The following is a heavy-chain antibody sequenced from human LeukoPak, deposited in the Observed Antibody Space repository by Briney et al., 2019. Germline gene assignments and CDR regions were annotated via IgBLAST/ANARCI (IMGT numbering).Heavy chain of an antibody. Sequence: GRSLRLSCTASGFTFGDHGLSWFRQAPGKGLEWVGFIRSNTYGGTTQYAASVKGRLTISRDDSKNIAYLQMNSLKSEDTALYYCTRIYGSGTFLPDHWGQGTLVTVSS. CDR3: TRIYGSGTFLPDH. J-gene: IGHJ4*02. CDR2: IRSNTYGGTT. V-gene: IGHV3-49*03. CDR1: GFTFGDHG. D-gene: IGHD3-10*01.